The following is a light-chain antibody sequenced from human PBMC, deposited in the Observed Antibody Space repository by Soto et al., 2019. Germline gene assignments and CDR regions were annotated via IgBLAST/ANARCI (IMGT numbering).Light chain of an antibody. CDR3: ISYTSSSTDV. CDR1: SSDVGTYNY. CDR2: EVN. J-gene: IGLJ1*01. V-gene: IGLV2-14*01. Sequence: QSVLTQPASVSGSPGQSITISCTGTSSDVGTYNYVSWYQQHPGKAPKLMIYEVNNRPSGVSNRFSGSNSGNTASLTISGLQAADEADYYCISYTSSSTDVFGTGTKLTVL.